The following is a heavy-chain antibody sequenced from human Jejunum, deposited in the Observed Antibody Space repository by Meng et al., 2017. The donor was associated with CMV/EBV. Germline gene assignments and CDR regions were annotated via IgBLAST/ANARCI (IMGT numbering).Heavy chain of an antibody. J-gene: IGHJ4*02. CDR1: GFIFSGYW. D-gene: IGHD4-17*01. CDR2: IKFDGTTT. CDR3: ARGPGD. Sequence: EVQLVEPGGALVQPGGSLGLSGSASGFIFSGYWMHWVRQVPGKGLVWVSYIKFDGTTTYYADSVKGRFTISRDNAKNTLYLQMNDLRVEDTGLYYCARGPGDLGQGTLVTVSS. V-gene: IGHV3-74*01.